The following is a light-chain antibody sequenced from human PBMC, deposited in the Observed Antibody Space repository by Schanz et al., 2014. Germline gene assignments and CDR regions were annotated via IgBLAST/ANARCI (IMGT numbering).Light chain of an antibody. J-gene: IGLJ3*02. Sequence: QSVLTQPPSASGTPGQRVTISCSGSSSNIGSNTVNWYQQFPGTAPKLLIFSNNQRPSGVPDRFSGSKSGTSASLAITGLQAEDEADYYCSSYAGSNKEVFGGGTKLTVL. CDR3: SSYAGSNKEV. CDR2: SNN. CDR1: SSNIGSNT. V-gene: IGLV1-44*01.